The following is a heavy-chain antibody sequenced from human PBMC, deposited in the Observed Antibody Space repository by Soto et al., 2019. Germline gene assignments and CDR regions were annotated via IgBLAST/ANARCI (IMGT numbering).Heavy chain of an antibody. J-gene: IGHJ4*02. CDR1: GFTSSTYW. D-gene: IGHD3-10*01. V-gene: IGHV3-7*03. Sequence: HPGGSLRLSCEASGFTSSTYWMTWVRQTPGKGLEWVANIKNDGSEKYYVDSVKGRFTVSRDNAKSSLYLHMNSLTAEDTAVYYCAREWSPPLGVFDYWGQGSPVTVSS. CDR3: AREWSPPLGVFDY. CDR2: IKNDGSEK.